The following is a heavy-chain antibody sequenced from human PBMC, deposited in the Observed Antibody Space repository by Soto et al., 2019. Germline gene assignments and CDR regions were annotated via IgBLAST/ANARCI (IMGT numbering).Heavy chain of an antibody. Sequence: QVQLVQSGAEVQKPGSSVKVSCKASGGTFSSYAISWVRQAPGQGLEWMGGIIPIFGTANYAQKFQGRVTMTADESTSPADMELSSLRSEDTAVYYCAGEVESGDYYGSSGPPGCWYFDLWGRGTLVTVSS. J-gene: IGHJ2*01. CDR2: IIPIFGTA. CDR1: GGTFSSYA. V-gene: IGHV1-69*01. D-gene: IGHD3-22*01. CDR3: AGEVESGDYYGSSGPPGCWYFDL.